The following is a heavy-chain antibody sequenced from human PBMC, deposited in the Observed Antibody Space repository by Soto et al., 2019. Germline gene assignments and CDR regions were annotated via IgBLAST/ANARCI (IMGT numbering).Heavy chain of an antibody. CDR2: IYSSGTT. V-gene: IGHV4-31*03. CDR3: ARMGLPLGELSRNWFDP. J-gene: IGHJ5*02. Sequence: QVQLQESGPGLVKPSQTLSLSCSISGGSITSANYYWTWIRLFPGKGLEWIGYIYSSGTTHYNPSLKRRATISLDTSNNQFSLEVKSATAADTAVYYCARMGLPLGELSRNWFDPWGQGSLVTVSS. CDR1: GGSITSANYY. D-gene: IGHD3-16*02.